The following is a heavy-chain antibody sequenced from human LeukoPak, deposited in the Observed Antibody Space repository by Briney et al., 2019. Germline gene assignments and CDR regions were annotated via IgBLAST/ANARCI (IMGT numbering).Heavy chain of an antibody. V-gene: IGHV3-15*01. J-gene: IGHJ3*02. CDR3: TAHCSSTSCENLDAFDI. CDR2: IKSKTDGGTT. CDR1: GFTFSNAW. D-gene: IGHD2-2*01. Sequence: GGSLRLSCAASGFTFSNAWMSWVRQAPGKGLEWVGRIKSKTDGGTTDYAAPVKGRFTISSDDSKNTLYLQMNSLKTEDTAVYYCTAHCSSTSCENLDAFDIWGQGTMVTVSS.